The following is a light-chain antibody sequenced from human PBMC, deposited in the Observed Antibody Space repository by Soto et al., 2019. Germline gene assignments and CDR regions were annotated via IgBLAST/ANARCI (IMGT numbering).Light chain of an antibody. CDR1: QSVSGK. CDR3: QQYYNWSLT. Sequence: EIVMTQSPATLSVSPGQRATLSCRASQSVSGKLAWYQQRPGQTPRLLIHGASTRATHIPARFSGSGSGTGFTLTISTLQSEDSAVYYCQQYYNWSLTCGQGTKVEIK. J-gene: IGKJ1*01. CDR2: GAS. V-gene: IGKV3D-15*01.